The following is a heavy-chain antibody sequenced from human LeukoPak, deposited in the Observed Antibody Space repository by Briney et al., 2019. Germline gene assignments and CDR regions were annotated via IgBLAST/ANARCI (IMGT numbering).Heavy chain of an antibody. J-gene: IGHJ4*02. Sequence: ASVKVSCKASGYTFTGYYMHWVRQAPGQGLEWMGWINPNSGGTNYAQKFQGRATMTRDTSISTAYMELSRLRSDDTAVYYCARDRRWGVVIANFDYWGQGTLVTVSS. D-gene: IGHD2-21*01. V-gene: IGHV1-2*02. CDR2: INPNSGGT. CDR3: ARDRRWGVVIANFDY. CDR1: GYTFTGYY.